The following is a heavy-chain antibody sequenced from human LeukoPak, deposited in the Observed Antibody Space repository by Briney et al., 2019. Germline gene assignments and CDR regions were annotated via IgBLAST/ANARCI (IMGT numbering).Heavy chain of an antibody. J-gene: IGHJ4*02. V-gene: IGHV1-46*01. D-gene: IGHD2/OR15-2a*01. CDR1: GYTFTSYH. CDR2: INPSGGST. Sequence: GASVKVSCKASGYTFTSYHMHWVRQAPGQGLEWMGIINPSGGSTSYAQKFQGRVTMTGDTSTSTVYMELSSLRSEDTAMYYCARGGGDYFHYFDYWGQGTLVTVSS. CDR3: ARGGGDYFHYFDY.